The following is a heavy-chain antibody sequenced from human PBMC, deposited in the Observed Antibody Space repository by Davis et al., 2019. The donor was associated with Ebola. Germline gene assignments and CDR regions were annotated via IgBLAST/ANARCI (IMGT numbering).Heavy chain of an antibody. CDR1: GFTFISSA. Sequence: SVKVSCKASGFTFISSAMQWVRQARGQRLEWIGWIVVGSGNTNYAQKFQERVTITRDMSTSTAYMELSSLRSEDTAVYYCAADRVGMNAFDIWGQGTMVTVSS. J-gene: IGHJ3*02. D-gene: IGHD1-26*01. CDR2: IVVGSGNT. CDR3: AADRVGMNAFDI. V-gene: IGHV1-58*02.